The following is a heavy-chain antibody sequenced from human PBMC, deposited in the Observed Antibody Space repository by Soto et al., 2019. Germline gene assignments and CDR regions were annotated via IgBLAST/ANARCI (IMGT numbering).Heavy chain of an antibody. CDR1: GFTLTSYS. CDR2: ISGSGGST. Sequence: GGSLTPSCAPAGFTLTSYSMSWVRQPEGEGLERVSAISGSGGSTYYADSVKGRFTIHRDNSKNTLYLQMNSLRAEDTAVYYCAKDPLWFGEFPSELDWFDHWGQGTLVTVSS. D-gene: IGHD3-10*01. J-gene: IGHJ5*02. V-gene: IGHV3-23*01. CDR3: AKDPLWFGEFPSELDWFDH.